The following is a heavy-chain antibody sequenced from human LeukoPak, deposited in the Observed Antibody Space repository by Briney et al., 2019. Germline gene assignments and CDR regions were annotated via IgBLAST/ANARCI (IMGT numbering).Heavy chain of an antibody. V-gene: IGHV3-48*01. D-gene: IGHD6-13*01. CDR1: GFTFSSYS. CDR2: ISSSSSTI. CDR3: ARVLRQQLADTFDY. Sequence: GGSLRLSCAASGFTFSSYSMNWVRQAPGKGLEWVSYISSSSSTIYYADSVKGRFTISRDNAKNSLYLQRNSLRAEDTAVYYCARVLRQQLADTFDYWGQGTLVTVSS. J-gene: IGHJ4*02.